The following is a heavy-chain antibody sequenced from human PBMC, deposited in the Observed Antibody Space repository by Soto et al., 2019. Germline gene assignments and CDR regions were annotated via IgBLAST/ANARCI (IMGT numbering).Heavy chain of an antibody. Sequence: QVQLEQSAVEVKQPGSSVKIPCKASGGAVSWVRQAPGQGFEWLAGVVPTFGTIKYGQKFPDRLTITAQYMSLTRLRLGDTGVFFCAASRSDPRDMYFGSWSSLDYWGQGTLV. CDR2: VVPTFGTI. CDR1: GGAVS. J-gene: IGHJ4*02. V-gene: IGHV1-69*01. D-gene: IGHD3-10*01. CDR3: AASRSDPRDMYFGSWSSLDY.